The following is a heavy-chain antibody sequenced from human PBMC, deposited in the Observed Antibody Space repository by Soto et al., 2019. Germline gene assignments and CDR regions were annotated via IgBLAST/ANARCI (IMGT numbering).Heavy chain of an antibody. CDR2: ISYDGSNK. CDR3: ARDHITLIVVDQFDY. D-gene: IGHD3-22*01. CDR1: GFAFSTYA. V-gene: IGHV3-30-3*01. Sequence: PGGSLRLSCAASGFAFSTYAMPWVGPSPGKGLEWVAVISYDGSNKYYADSVKGRFTISRDNSKNTLYLQMNSLRAEDTAVYYCARDHITLIVVDQFDYWGQGTLVTVSS. J-gene: IGHJ4*02.